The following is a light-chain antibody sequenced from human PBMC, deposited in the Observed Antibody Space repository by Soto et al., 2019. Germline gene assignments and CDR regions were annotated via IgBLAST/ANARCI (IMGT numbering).Light chain of an antibody. V-gene: IGLV2-23*01. CDR2: EGS. Sequence: QSALTQPASVSGSPGQSITISCTGTSSNFGSYNLVSWYQQHPGKAPKLMIYEGSKRPSGVSNRFSGSKSGNTASLTISGLRAEDEAHYYCCSYVGSTTWVFGGGTKLTVL. CDR1: SSNFGSYNL. CDR3: CSYVGSTTWV. J-gene: IGLJ3*02.